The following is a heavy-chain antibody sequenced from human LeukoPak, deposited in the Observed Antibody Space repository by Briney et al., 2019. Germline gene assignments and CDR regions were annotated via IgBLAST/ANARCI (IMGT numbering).Heavy chain of an antibody. CDR1: GGSISGSGYY. CDR3: ASCSGGSCHYFDY. D-gene: IGHD2-15*01. V-gene: IGHV4-39*01. J-gene: IGHJ4*02. Sequence: SETLSLTCSVSGGSISGSGYYWAWIRQPPGKGLEWIGSIYYTGSTHYNSSLKSRVTMSVDTSKNQFSLKLSSVTAADTAVYYCASCSGGSCHYFDYWGQGTLVTVSS. CDR2: IYYTGST.